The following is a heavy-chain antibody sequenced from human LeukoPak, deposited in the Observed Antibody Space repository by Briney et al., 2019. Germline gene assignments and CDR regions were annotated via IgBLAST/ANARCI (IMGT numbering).Heavy chain of an antibody. Sequence: SVKVSCKASGYTFTSYDINWVRQAPGQGLEWMGGIIPIFGTANYAQKFQGRVTITTDESTSTAYMELSSLRSEDTAVYYCARDGIAAAALHYWGQGTLVTVSS. CDR3: ARDGIAAAALHY. V-gene: IGHV1-69*05. CDR2: IIPIFGTA. CDR1: GYTFTSYD. J-gene: IGHJ4*02. D-gene: IGHD6-13*01.